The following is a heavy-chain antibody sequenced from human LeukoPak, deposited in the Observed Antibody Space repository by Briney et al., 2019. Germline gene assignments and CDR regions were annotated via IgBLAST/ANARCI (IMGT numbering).Heavy chain of an antibody. D-gene: IGHD3-22*01. J-gene: IGHJ6*02. CDR3: AREDRSYYYYYGMDV. CDR2: ISSSSSYI. Sequence: GGSLRLSCAASGFTFGSYSMNWVRQAPGKGLEWVSSISSSSSYIYYADSVKGRFTISRDNAKNSLYLQMNSLRAEDTAVYYCAREDRSYYYYYGMDVWGQGTTVTVSS. V-gene: IGHV3-21*01. CDR1: GFTFGSYS.